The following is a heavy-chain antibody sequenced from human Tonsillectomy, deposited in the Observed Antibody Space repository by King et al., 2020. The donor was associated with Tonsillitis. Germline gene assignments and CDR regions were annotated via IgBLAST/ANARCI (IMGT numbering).Heavy chain of an antibody. V-gene: IGHV5-10-1*03. CDR2: IDPSDSYT. D-gene: IGHD6-6*01. CDR1: GYSFTSYW. J-gene: IGHJ4*02. Sequence: VQLVESGAEVKKPGESLRISCQGSGYSFTSYWINWVRQMPGKGLEWMGRIDPSDSYTNYSPSFQGHVTISADQAISTAYLQWSSLKASDPAMYYCAIDPSFHSSSSQPGNFWGQGTLVTVSS. CDR3: AIDPSFHSSSSQPGNF.